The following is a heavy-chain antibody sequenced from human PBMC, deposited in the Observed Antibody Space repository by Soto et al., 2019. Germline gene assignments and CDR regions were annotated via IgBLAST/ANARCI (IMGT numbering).Heavy chain of an antibody. CDR2: ISVNNGNI. J-gene: IGHJ6*03. D-gene: IGHD2-15*01. Sequence: ASVKVSCKASGYTFASYGISWVRQAPGQGLEWLGWISVNNGNINYAQKVQGRVTMTTDTSTRTAYMELRSLRSDDTAVYYCAREYCSGVGCYYYYMDVWGKGTTVTVSS. CDR3: AREYCSGVGCYYYYMDV. CDR1: GYTFASYG. V-gene: IGHV1-18*01.